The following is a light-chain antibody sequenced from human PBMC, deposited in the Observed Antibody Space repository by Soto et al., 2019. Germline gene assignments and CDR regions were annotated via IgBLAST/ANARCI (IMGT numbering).Light chain of an antibody. CDR2: GAS. CDR1: QSVDSTF. V-gene: IGKV3-20*01. CDR3: QQYMSSVT. Sequence: EVVLTQSPGSLSLSPGQRATLSCRASQSVDSTFFAWYQKKPGQPPRLLLYGASKRATGISDRFSGSGSGTDFTLIISRLEPEDFAVYYCQQYMSSVTFGQGTKVEIK. J-gene: IGKJ1*01.